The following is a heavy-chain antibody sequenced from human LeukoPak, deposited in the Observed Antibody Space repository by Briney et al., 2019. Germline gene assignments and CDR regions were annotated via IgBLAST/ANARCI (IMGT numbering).Heavy chain of an antibody. J-gene: IGHJ4*02. V-gene: IGHV3-30*01. D-gene: IGHD2-21*01. Sequence: GGSLRLSCAASGFTFSSYAMHWVRQAPGKGLEWVAVISYDGSNKYYADSVKGRFTISRDNSKNTLYLQMNSLRAEDTAVYYCARVLTIARRPPLPDYWGQGTLVTVSS. CDR1: GFTFSSYA. CDR2: ISYDGSNK. CDR3: ARVLTIARRPPLPDY.